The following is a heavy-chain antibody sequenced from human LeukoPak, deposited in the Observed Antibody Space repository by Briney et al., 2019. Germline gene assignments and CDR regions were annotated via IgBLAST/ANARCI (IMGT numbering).Heavy chain of an antibody. J-gene: IGHJ4*02. V-gene: IGHV4-59*12. CDR2: IYHSGST. CDR3: ARAAGVRGAPWDY. CDR1: GGSISSYY. D-gene: IGHD3-10*01. Sequence: SETLSLTCTVSGGSISSYYWSWIRQPAGKGLEWIGYIYHSGSTYYNPSLKSRVTISVDRSKNQFSLKLSSVTAADTAVYYCARAAGVRGAPWDYWGQGTLVTVSS.